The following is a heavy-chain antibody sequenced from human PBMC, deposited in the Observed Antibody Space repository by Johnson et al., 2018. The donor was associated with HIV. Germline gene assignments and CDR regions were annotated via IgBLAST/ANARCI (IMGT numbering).Heavy chain of an antibody. J-gene: IGHJ3*02. Sequence: QVQLVESGGGVVQPGRSLRLSCAASGFIFSSYGMHWVRQAPGKGLEWVAVIWYDGSNKYNADSVKGRFIISRDNSQNTLSLQMHSLRAEDTAVYYCARERARQELGLDGAFDIWGQGTTVSVS. D-gene: IGHD6-13*01. CDR3: ARERARQELGLDGAFDI. CDR1: GFIFSSYG. CDR2: IWYDGSNK. V-gene: IGHV3-30*19.